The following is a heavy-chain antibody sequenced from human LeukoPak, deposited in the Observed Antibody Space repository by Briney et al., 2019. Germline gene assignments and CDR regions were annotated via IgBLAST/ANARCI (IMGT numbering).Heavy chain of an antibody. V-gene: IGHV5-51*01. Sequence: VESLNISSKCSGYNFTNYWIGWVLQMPAKGLECMGIIYPVDSDVTYIPSFQVQVTISSNKSINTASLQWSSLEASDTAMYYCAGPGYDILTAYYYWGQGTQVTVSS. D-gene: IGHD3-9*01. J-gene: IGHJ4*02. CDR2: IYPVDSDV. CDR3: AGPGYDILTAYYY. CDR1: GYNFTNYW.